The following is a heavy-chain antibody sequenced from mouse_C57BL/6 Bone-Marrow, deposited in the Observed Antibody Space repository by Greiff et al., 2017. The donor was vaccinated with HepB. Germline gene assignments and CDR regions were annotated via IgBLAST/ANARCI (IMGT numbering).Heavy chain of an antibody. J-gene: IGHJ2*01. CDR3: TRDNYGDFDY. Sequence: EVQRVESGGGLVKPGGSLKLSCAASGFTFSSYAMSWVRQTPEKRLEWVATISDGGSYTDYPDNVKGRFTISRDNAKNNLYLQMSHLKSEDTAMYYCTRDNYGDFDYWVQGTTLTVSS. V-gene: IGHV5-4*01. CDR1: GFTFSSYA. D-gene: IGHD1-1*01. CDR2: ISDGGSYT.